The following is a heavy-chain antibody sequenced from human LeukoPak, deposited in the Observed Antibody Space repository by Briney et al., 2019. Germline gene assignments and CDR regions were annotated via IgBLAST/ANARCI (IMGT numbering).Heavy chain of an antibody. CDR2: ISSSGDIT. J-gene: IGHJ4*02. D-gene: IGHD3-22*01. Sequence: SGGSLRLSCAASGFTFHNYAMSWVRQAPGKGLEWVSAISSSGDITFYADSVRGRFTISRDNSRYTLYLQMNSLRAEDAAMYYCAKDRPNYHESNGHYYRRNGDCWGQGTLVTVSS. V-gene: IGHV3-23*01. CDR3: AKDRPNYHESNGHYYRRNGDC. CDR1: GFTFHNYA.